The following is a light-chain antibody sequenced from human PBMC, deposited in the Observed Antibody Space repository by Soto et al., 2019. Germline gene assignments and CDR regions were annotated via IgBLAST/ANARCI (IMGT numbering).Light chain of an antibody. V-gene: IGLV3-21*02. CDR2: DDD. CDR1: NIGSKS. CDR3: QVWDSGSDHYV. Sequence: SYELTQPPSVSVAPGQTARITCGGNNIGSKSVHWYQLKPGQAPVLVVYDDDDRPSGIPERFSGSNSGNTATLTIGRVEAGEEADYYCQVWDSGSDHYVFGTGTKAPS. J-gene: IGLJ1*01.